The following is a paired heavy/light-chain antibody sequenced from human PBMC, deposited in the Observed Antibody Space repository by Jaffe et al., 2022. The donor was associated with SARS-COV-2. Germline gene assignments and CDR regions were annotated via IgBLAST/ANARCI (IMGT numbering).Heavy chain of an antibody. J-gene: IGHJ3*02. CDR1: GGSIGRSSHY. Sequence: QLQLQESGPGLVKPSETLSLTCTVSGGSIGRSSHYWGWIRQTPGKGLDWIGSIYYGGSTYYNPSLKSRLSVSVDTTKNQLSLKLNFVSAADTAVYYCARAGLVPAAPHDAFDIWGQGTVVTVSS. D-gene: IGHD2-2*01. V-gene: IGHV4-39*01. CDR3: ARAGLVPAAPHDAFDI. CDR2: IYYGGST.
Light chain of an antibody. CDR2: GAS. J-gene: IGKJ2*01. Sequence: EIVLTQSPGTLSLSPGERATLSCRASQSVSRNYLAWYQQTPGQAPRLLIYGASSRATGIPDRFSGSGSGTDFTLTISRLEPEDFAVYSCQHYGTSPITFGQGTKLEIK. V-gene: IGKV3-20*01. CDR1: QSVSRNY. CDR3: QHYGTSPIT.